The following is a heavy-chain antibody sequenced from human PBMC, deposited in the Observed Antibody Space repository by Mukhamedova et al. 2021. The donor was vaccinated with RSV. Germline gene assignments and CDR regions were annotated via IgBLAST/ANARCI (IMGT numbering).Heavy chain of an antibody. J-gene: IGHJ5*02. CDR2: VYSDSSRT. CDR3: AKEGAGYCSSTSCNANWFD. D-gene: IGHD2-2*01. Sequence: YAMTWVRQAPGKGLEWVSVVYSDSSRTYYADSVTGRFTISRDNSRNTLYLQMNSLRAEDTAVYYCAKEGAGYCSSTSCNANWFD. CDR1: YA. V-gene: IGHV3-23*03.